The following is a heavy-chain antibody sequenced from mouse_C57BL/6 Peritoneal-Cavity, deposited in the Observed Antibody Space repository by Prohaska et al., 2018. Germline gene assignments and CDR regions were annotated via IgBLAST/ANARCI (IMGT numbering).Heavy chain of an antibody. CDR1: WFTFSGFW. J-gene: IGHJ1*03. CDR3: MRYGNYWYFDV. D-gene: IGHD2-1*01. Sequence: EVQLLETGGGLVQPGGSRGLSCEGSWFTFSGFWMSWVRQTPGKTLEWIGDINSDGSEINYAPAIKDRFTIFRDNDKSTLYLQMSNVRSEDTATYFCMRYGNYWYFDVWGTGTTVTVSS. V-gene: IGHV11-2*01. CDR2: INSDGSEI.